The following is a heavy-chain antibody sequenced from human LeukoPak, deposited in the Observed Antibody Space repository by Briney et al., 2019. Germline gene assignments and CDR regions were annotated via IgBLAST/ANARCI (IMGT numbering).Heavy chain of an antibody. CDR3: ARVAVSGPTGWFDS. CDR2: ISGRDGRT. V-gene: IGHV3-23*01. CDR1: GLTFYTYA. Sequence: GGSLRLSCEVSGLTFYTYAMSWVRQAPGKGLEWVSAISGRDGRTYYSDSVKGRFTISRDNVDNVVYLEMNSLGAEDTATYYCARVAVSGPTGWFDSWGQGTLVIVSS. J-gene: IGHJ5*01. D-gene: IGHD2-8*02.